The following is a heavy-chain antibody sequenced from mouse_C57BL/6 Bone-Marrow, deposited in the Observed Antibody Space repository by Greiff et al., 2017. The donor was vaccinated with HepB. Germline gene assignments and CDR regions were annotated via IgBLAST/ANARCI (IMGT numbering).Heavy chain of an antibody. Sequence: EVQVVESGGGLVQPGGSLSLSCAASGFTFTDYYMSWVRQPPGKALEWLGFIRNKANGYTTEYSASVKGRFTISRDNSQSILYLHMNALRAEDSATYYCARDRTTVVAHYAMDYWGQGTSVTVSS. CDR2: IRNKANGYTT. CDR3: ARDRTTVVAHYAMDY. V-gene: IGHV7-3*01. D-gene: IGHD1-1*01. J-gene: IGHJ4*01. CDR1: GFTFTDYY.